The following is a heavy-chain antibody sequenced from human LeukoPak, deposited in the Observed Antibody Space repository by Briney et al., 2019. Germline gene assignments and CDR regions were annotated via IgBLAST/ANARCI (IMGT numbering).Heavy chain of an antibody. CDR1: GVSFSGYY. V-gene: IGHV4-34*01. J-gene: IGHJ6*04. Sequence: SETLSLTCAVYGVSFSGYYWSWIRQPPGKGLEWIGEINHSGSTNYNPSLTSRVTISVDTSKNQFSLKLSSVTAADTAVYYCARGSDIRYYGMDVWGKGTTVTVSS. CDR2: INHSGST. CDR3: ARGSDIRYYGMDV. D-gene: IGHD2-15*01.